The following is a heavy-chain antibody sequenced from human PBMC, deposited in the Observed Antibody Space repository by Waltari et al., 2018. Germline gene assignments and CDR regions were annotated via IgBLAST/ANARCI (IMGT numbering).Heavy chain of an antibody. V-gene: IGHV5-51*01. Sequence: EVQLVQSGAEVKKPGESLKISCKGSGYSFTSYWIGWVRQMPGKGLEWMGIIYPGDSDTRYSPSFQGQVTISADKSISTAYLQWSSLMASDTAMYYCARRVVGATRGGDAFDIWGQGTMVTVSS. CDR1: GYSFTSYW. CDR3: ARRVVGATRGGDAFDI. CDR2: IYPGDSDT. J-gene: IGHJ3*02. D-gene: IGHD1-26*01.